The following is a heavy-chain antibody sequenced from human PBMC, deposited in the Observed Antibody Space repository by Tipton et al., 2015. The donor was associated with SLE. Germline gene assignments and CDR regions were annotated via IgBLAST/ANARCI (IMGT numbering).Heavy chain of an antibody. D-gene: IGHD2-15*01. CDR1: GLNFINAW. J-gene: IGHJ6*02. Sequence: SLRLSCAASGLNFINAWMSWVRQAPGKGLEWVGRIKSQLDGGTTDYAAPVKGRFIISRDDSKNTLYLQMNSLKTEDTAVYYCSREGAPATATYYYYYGMDVWGQGTTVTVSS. CDR2: IKSQLDGGTT. V-gene: IGHV3-15*01. CDR3: SREGAPATATYYYYYGMDV.